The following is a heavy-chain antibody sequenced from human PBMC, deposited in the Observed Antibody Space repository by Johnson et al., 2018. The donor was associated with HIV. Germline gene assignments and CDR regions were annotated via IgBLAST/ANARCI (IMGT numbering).Heavy chain of an antibody. CDR2: IWYDGSNK. D-gene: IGHD3-16*01. CDR1: GFTFSSYG. CDR3: AKVGDSPDAFDI. V-gene: IGHV3-33*06. J-gene: IGHJ3*02. Sequence: VQLVESGGGVVQPGRSLRLSCAASGFTFSSYGMHWVRQAPGKGLEWVAVIWYDGSNKYYADSVKGRFTISRDNSKNTLYLQMNSLRAEDTAVYYCAKVGDSPDAFDIWGQGTMVTVSS.